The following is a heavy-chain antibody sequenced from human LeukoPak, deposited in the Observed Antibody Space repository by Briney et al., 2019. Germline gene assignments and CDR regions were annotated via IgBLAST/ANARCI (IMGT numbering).Heavy chain of an antibody. V-gene: IGHV3-30*04. D-gene: IGHD6-19*01. CDR2: ISYDGSNK. J-gene: IGHJ4*02. CDR1: GFTFSSYA. Sequence: GGSLRPSCAASGFTFSSYAMHWVRQAPGKGLEWVAVISYDGSNKYYADSVKGRFTISRDNSKNTLYLQMNSLRAEDTAVYYCARDPSTRIAVAGFDYWGQGTLVTVSS. CDR3: ARDPSTRIAVAGFDY.